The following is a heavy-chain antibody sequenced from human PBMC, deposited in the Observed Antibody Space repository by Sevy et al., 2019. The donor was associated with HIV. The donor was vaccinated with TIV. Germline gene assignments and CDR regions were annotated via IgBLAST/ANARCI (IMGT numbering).Heavy chain of an antibody. CDR1: GFTFSNYA. J-gene: IGHJ4*02. CDR2: ISDSAYNT. D-gene: IGHD5-12*01. V-gene: IGHV3-23*01. CDR3: TKDEAYTVATSYYFDY. Sequence: GGYLRLCCAASGFTFSNYAMSWVRQAPGKGLEWVSGISDSAYNTYYADSVKGRFTISRDNSKNSLYLQMNSLRAEDTAVYYCTKDEAYTVATSYYFDYWGQGTLVTVSS.